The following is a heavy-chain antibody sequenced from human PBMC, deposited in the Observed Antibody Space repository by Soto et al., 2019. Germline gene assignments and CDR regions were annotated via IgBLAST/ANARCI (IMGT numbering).Heavy chain of an antibody. CDR2: IYYSGST. J-gene: IGHJ4*02. Sequence: SETLSLTCTVSGGSISSGGYYWSWIRQHPGKGLEWIGYIYYSGSTYYNPSLKSRVTISVDTSKNQFSLKLSSVTAADTAVYYCARDRTDCSGGSCSIPTFDYWGQGTLVTVSS. CDR3: ARDRTDCSGGSCSIPTFDY. V-gene: IGHV4-31*03. D-gene: IGHD2-15*01. CDR1: GGSISSGGYY.